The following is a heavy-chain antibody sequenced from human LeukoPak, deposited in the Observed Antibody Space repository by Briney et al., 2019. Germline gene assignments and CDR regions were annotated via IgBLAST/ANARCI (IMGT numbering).Heavy chain of an antibody. CDR2: ISSSSTI. CDR3: ARPAHFDAFDI. V-gene: IGHV3-48*04. CDR1: GFTFSSYS. Sequence: GGSLRLSCAASGFTFSSYSMNWVRQAPGKGLEWVSYISSSSTIYYADSVKGRFTISRDNAKNSLYLQMNSLRAEDTAVYYCARPAHFDAFDIWGQGTMVTVSS. D-gene: IGHD3-3*02. J-gene: IGHJ3*02.